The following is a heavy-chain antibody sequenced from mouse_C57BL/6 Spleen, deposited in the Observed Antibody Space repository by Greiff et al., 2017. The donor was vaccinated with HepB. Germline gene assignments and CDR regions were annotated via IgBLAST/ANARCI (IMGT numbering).Heavy chain of an antibody. V-gene: IGHV1-76*01. CDR3: ARGDYYGSSYVLFAY. CDR2: IYPGSGNT. D-gene: IGHD1-1*01. J-gene: IGHJ3*01. CDR1: GYTFTDYY. Sequence: VQLQQSGAELVRPGASVKLSCKASGYTFTDYYINWVKQRPGQGLEWIARIYPGSGNTYYNEKFKGKATLTAEKSSSTAYMQLSSLTSEDSAVYFCARGDYYGSSYVLFAYWGQRTLVTVSA.